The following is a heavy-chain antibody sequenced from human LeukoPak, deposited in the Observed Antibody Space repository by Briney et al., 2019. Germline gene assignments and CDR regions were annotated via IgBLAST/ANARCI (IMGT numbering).Heavy chain of an antibody. V-gene: IGHV3-15*07. CDR3: VTGGGYNGLDY. J-gene: IGHJ4*02. CDR2: VLSRAGGGTI. Sequence: GGSLRLSCAVSGLTFSNAWMNWVRQAPGKGLEWVSRVLSRAGGGTIDYAAPVKGRFTISRDDSKNALFLQMNSLRTEDTAVYYCVTGGGYNGLDYWGQGALVTVSS. CDR1: GLTFSNAW. D-gene: IGHD5-12*01.